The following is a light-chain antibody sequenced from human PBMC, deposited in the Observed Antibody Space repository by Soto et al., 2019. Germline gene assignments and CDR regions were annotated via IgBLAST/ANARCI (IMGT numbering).Light chain of an antibody. CDR1: QSISNW. Sequence: DIQMTQSPSTLSASVGDRVTITCRASQSISNWLAWYQQKPGKAPKLLIYKASSLESGVPSRFSGSGSGTEFTLTISSLQPDDFATYYCQQYNSSPYTFGQGTKLEIK. CDR2: KAS. J-gene: IGKJ2*01. V-gene: IGKV1-5*03. CDR3: QQYNSSPYT.